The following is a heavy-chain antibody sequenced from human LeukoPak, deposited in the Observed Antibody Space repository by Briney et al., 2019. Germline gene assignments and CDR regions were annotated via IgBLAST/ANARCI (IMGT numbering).Heavy chain of an antibody. J-gene: IGHJ4*02. CDR1: GFTFSRYG. CDR2: IRYDGSDK. D-gene: IGHD6-19*01. Sequence: SGGSLRLSCAASGFTFSRYGMHWVRQAPGKGLEWVAFIRYDGSDKSYAESVKGRFTISRDNSKNTLYLQMNSLRAEDTAVYYCAKIGAVAGHFDYWGQGTLVTVSS. CDR3: AKIGAVAGHFDY. V-gene: IGHV3-30*02.